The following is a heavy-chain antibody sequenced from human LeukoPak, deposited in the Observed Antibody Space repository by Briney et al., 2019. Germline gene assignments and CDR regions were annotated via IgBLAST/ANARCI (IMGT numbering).Heavy chain of an antibody. CDR2: INPNSGGT. J-gene: IGHJ3*02. D-gene: IGHD3-10*01. CDR3: ARGRGILWFGELSLDAFDI. CDR1: GYTFTGYY. V-gene: IGHV1-2*04. Sequence: ASVKVSCKASGYTFTGYYMHWVRQAPGQGLEWMGWINPNSGGTNYAQKFQGWVTMTRDTSISTAYMELSRLRSDDTAVYYCARGRGILWFGELSLDAFDIWGQGTMVTVSS.